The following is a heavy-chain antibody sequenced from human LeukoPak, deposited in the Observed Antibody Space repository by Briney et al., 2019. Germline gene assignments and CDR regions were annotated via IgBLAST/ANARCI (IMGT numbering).Heavy chain of an antibody. CDR3: ARGGSEYQLLNWFDP. J-gene: IGHJ5*02. Sequence: SVKVSCKASGGTFSSYAISWVRQAPGQGLEWMGGIIPIFGTANYAQKFQGRVTITADKSTSTAYMELSSLRSEDTAVYYCARGGSEYQLLNWFDPWGQGALVTVSS. CDR1: GGTFSSYA. V-gene: IGHV1-69*06. D-gene: IGHD2-2*01. CDR2: IIPIFGTA.